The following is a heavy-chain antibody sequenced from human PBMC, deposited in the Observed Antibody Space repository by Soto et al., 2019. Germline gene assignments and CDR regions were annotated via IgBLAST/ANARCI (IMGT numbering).Heavy chain of an antibody. CDR2: TYYRSQWHY. V-gene: IGHV6-1*01. Sequence: PSQTLSLTCAISGDSVSSNSAVWNWIRQSPSRGLERLGRTYYRSQWHYEYAVFVQSRISIDPDTSKNQFSLQLNSVTPEDTAVYYCVRLVGNSWLDHWGQGTLVTVSS. J-gene: IGHJ4*02. CDR1: GDSVSSNSAV. D-gene: IGHD3-9*01. CDR3: VRLVGNSWLDH.